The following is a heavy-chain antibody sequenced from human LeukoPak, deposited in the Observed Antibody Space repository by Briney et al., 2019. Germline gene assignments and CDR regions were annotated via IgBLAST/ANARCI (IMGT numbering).Heavy chain of an antibody. Sequence: PSETLSLTCTVPGDSISNYYWSWIRQPAGKGLEWIGRMYTSGATNYNPSLKSRATMSVDTSKNQLSLRLSSVTAADRAVYYCAREGPSASTFFYYFMDVWGKGTTVTVSS. D-gene: IGHD2/OR15-2a*01. CDR3: AREGPSASTFFYYFMDV. CDR2: MYTSGAT. V-gene: IGHV4-4*07. J-gene: IGHJ6*03. CDR1: GDSISNYY.